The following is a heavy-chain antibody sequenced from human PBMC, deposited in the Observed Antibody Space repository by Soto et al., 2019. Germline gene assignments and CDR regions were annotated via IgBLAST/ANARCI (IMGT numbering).Heavy chain of an antibody. D-gene: IGHD3-10*01. CDR1: GFTFSSYA. V-gene: IGHV3-23*01. J-gene: IGHJ3*02. CDR3: AKDDWVRGVLDAFDI. CDR2: ISGSGGST. Sequence: EVQLLESGGGLVQPGGSLRLSCAASGFTFSSYAMSWVRQAPGKGLEWVSAISGSGGSTYYADSVKGRFTISRDNSKNTLYLKMNRLRAEDTAVYYCAKDDWVRGVLDAFDIWGQGTMVTVSS.